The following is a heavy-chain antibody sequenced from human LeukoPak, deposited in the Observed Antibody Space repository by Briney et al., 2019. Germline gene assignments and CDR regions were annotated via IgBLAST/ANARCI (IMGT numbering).Heavy chain of an antibody. CDR2: ISAYNGNT. CDR3: ARDDYYDSSGDFYY. D-gene: IGHD3-22*01. Sequence: ASVKVSYKASGYTFTSYGISWLRRGPGQGLERMGWISAYNGNTNDAQELQGSVTMTTNTSTSTAYMELMSLRSDDTAVYYCARDDYYDSSGDFYYWGQGTLVTVSS. J-gene: IGHJ4*02. V-gene: IGHV1-18*01. CDR1: GYTFTSYG.